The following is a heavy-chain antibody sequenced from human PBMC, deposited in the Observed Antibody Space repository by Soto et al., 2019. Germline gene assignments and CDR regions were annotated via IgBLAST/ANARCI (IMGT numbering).Heavy chain of an antibody. CDR1: GGSISSDNW. CDR3: ARDALGQQLAYHWFDL. D-gene: IGHD6-13*01. V-gene: IGHV4-4*02. CDR2: VFHTGST. Sequence: QVQLQESGPGLVKPSGTLSLTCAVSGGSISSDNWWTWVRQPPGKGLEWLGEVFHTGSTTYNPSLKNRVTISLDKSKNQFSLKLTSGTAADPAVYYCARDALGQQLAYHWFDLWGQGTRVTVSS. J-gene: IGHJ5*02.